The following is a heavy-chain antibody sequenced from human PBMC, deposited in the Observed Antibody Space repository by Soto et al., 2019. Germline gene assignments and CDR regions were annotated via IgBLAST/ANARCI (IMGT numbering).Heavy chain of an antibody. D-gene: IGHD1-1*01. J-gene: IGHJ6*02. CDR2: ISGSGGST. CDR3: AKDLTQATGTLVRRGWDYYYYYGMDV. V-gene: IGHV3-23*01. Sequence: GGSLRLSCAASGFTFSSYAMSWVRQAPGKGLEWVSAISGSGGSTYYADSVKGRFTISRDNSKNTLYLQMNSLRAEDTAVYYCAKDLTQATGTLVRRGWDYYYYYGMDVWGQGTTVTVSS. CDR1: GFTFSSYA.